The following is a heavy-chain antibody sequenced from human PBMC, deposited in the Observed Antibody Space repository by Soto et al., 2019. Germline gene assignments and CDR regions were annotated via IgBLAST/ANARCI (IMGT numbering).Heavy chain of an antibody. J-gene: IGHJ3*02. Sequence: SETLSLTCAVSGGSISSGGYSWSWIRQPPGKGLEWIGYIYHSGSTYYNPSLKSRVTISVDTSKNQFSLKLSSVTAADTAVYYCARDRAYYDYVWGSCRYVWRAFYIWGQGTMVTVSS. D-gene: IGHD3-16*02. CDR3: ARDRAYYDYVWGSCRYVWRAFYI. CDR2: IYHSGST. CDR1: GGSISSGGYS. V-gene: IGHV4-30-2*01.